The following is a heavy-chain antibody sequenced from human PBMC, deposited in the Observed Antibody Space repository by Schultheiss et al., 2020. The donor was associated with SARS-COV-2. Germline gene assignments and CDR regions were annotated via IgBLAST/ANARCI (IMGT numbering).Heavy chain of an antibody. CDR1: GFTFSNAW. CDR3: ARDRGLVPAALIDY. D-gene: IGHD2-2*01. J-gene: IGHJ4*01. CDR2: ISSSSSYI. V-gene: IGHV3-21*05. Sequence: GGSLRLSCAASGFTFSNAWMNWVRQAPGKGLEWVSYISSSSSYIYYADSVKGRFTISRDKAKNSLYLQMNSLRDEDTAVYYCARDRGLVPAALIDYWGHGTLVTVSS.